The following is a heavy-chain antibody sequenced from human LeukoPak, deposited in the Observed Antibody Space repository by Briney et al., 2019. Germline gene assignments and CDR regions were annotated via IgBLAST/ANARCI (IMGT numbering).Heavy chain of an antibody. CDR1: GFTFSSYA. D-gene: IGHD5-12*01. Sequence: GGSLRLSCAASGFTFSSYATSWVPQAPGQGLEWVSAVSDSGSSTSYADSVKGRFTISTDNSKNTLYLQMKSLRAAAAAVYYCAKEGYEFPLDCWGQGTLVTVSS. CDR3: AKEGYEFPLDC. J-gene: IGHJ4*02. CDR2: VSDSGSST. V-gene: IGHV3-23*01.